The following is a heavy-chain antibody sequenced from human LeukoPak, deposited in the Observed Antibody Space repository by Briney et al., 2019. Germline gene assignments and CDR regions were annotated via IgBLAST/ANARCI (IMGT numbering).Heavy chain of an antibody. CDR2: INHSGST. D-gene: IGHD5-18*01. CDR3: ATPSVYSYGFDY. CDR1: GGSFSGYY. J-gene: IGHJ4*02. V-gene: IGHV4-34*01. Sequence: SETLSLTCAVYGGSFSGYYWSWIRQPPGKGLEWIGEINHSGSTNYNPSLKSRVTISVDTSKNQFSLKLSSVTAADTAAYYCATPSVYSYGFDYWGQGTLVTVSS.